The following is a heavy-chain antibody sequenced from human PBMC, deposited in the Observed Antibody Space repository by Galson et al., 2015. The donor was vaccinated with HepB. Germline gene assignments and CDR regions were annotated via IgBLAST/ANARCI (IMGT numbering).Heavy chain of an antibody. J-gene: IGHJ4*02. D-gene: IGHD6-19*01. CDR3: ASWGVVGGTYY. V-gene: IGHV3-74*01. Sequence: SLRLSCAASGFTFSSYFMDWVRQAPGKVLVWVSDTNRDGSVTRYADSVKGRFTISRDNAKNMLYLQMNSLIVDDAAIFYCASWGVVGGTYYWGQGTLVTVSS. CDR2: TNRDGSVT. CDR1: GFTFSSYF.